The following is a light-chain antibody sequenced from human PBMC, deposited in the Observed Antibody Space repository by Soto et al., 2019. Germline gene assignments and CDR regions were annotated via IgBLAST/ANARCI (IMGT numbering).Light chain of an antibody. J-gene: IGKJ1*01. CDR2: AAS. CDR3: QQYNSYWT. Sequence: GDRVTITCRASASISNYLNWYKQTPGKAPNLLIYAASSLQSGVPSRLSGSGSGTEFTLTISSLQPDDFATYYCQQYNSYWTFGHGTQVDIK. CDR1: ASISNY. V-gene: IGKV1-39*01.